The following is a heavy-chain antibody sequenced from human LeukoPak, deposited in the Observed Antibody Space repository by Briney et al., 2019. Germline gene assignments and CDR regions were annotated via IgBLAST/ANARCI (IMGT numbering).Heavy chain of an antibody. Sequence: GGSLGLSCAASGFTFSSYWMTWVRQAPGKGLEWVANIKQDGSEKYYVDSVKGRFTISRDNANNSLYLQMNSLRDEDTAVYYCARDVSAVPGTVNYWGQGTLVTVSS. V-gene: IGHV3-7*01. D-gene: IGHD6-19*01. CDR1: GFTFSSYW. CDR2: IKQDGSEK. J-gene: IGHJ4*02. CDR3: ARDVSAVPGTVNY.